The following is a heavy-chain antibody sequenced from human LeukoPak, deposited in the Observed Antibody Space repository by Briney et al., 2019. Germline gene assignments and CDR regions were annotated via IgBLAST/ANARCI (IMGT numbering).Heavy chain of an antibody. CDR1: GLTFSSNW. J-gene: IGHJ5*02. V-gene: IGHV3-74*01. Sequence: GGSLRLSCAASGLTFSSNWMHWVRQAPGKGLVWVSRINSDGSSTSYADSVKGRFTISRDNAKNTLYLQMNSLRAEDTAVYYCAKKGGPGSFDPWGQGTLVTVSS. CDR2: INSDGSST. D-gene: IGHD3-16*01. CDR3: AKKGGPGSFDP.